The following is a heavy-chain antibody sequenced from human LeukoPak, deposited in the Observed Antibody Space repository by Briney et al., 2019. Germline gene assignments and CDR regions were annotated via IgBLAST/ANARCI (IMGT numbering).Heavy chain of an antibody. V-gene: IGHV3-48*04. J-gene: IGHJ4*02. D-gene: IGHD3-10*01. CDR3: TRAPPYYYDSGSYLDF. CDR1: GFTFSDYT. CDR2: ITRSSSPI. Sequence: GGSLRLSCAASGFTFSDYTMNWVRQAPGKGLEWLSYITRSSSPIYYADSVKGRFTISRDNAKNSLHLQMNSLRAEDTAVYYCTRAPPYYYDSGSYLDFWGQGTLVTVSS.